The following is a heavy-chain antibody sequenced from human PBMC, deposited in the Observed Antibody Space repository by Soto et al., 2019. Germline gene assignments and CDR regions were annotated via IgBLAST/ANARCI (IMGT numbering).Heavy chain of an antibody. CDR1: GFTFSGSA. CDR2: IRSKANSYAT. CDR3: TRREVLDDGMDV. J-gene: IGHJ6*02. D-gene: IGHD1-1*01. V-gene: IGHV3-73*02. Sequence: EVQLVESGGGVVQPGGSLKLSCAASGFTFSGSAMHWVRQASGKGLEWVGRIRSKANSYATAYAASVKGRFTISRDDSKNTAYLQMNSLKTEDTAVYYCTRREVLDDGMDVWGQGTTVTVSS.